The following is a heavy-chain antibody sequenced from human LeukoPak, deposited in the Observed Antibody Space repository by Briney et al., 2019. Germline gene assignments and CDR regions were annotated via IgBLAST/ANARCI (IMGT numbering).Heavy chain of an antibody. D-gene: IGHD3-10*01. CDR1: GYTFTGYY. Sequence: ASVKVSCKASGYTFTGYYIHWVRQAPGQGLQWMGWINPNSGVTNYTQKFQGRVTMASDTSITTVYMESSRLRSDDSAVYYCARDLLRGVSNRYYYYYMDVWGKGTTVTISS. V-gene: IGHV1-2*02. CDR3: ARDLLRGVSNRYYYYYMDV. J-gene: IGHJ6*03. CDR2: INPNSGVT.